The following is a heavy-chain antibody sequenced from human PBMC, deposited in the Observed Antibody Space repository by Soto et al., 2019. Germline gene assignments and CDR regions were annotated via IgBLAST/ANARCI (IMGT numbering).Heavy chain of an antibody. V-gene: IGHV4-59*01. CDR3: ALRSMAVVPEY. D-gene: IGHD3-22*01. CDR2: LYYGRSA. Sequence: QVQLQESGPGLVKPSETLSLTCAVSGDSISSYYCMWIRQPPGKGLESIGYLYYGRSANYNPSLRSRVTLSVDSSTNQCSLTLSSLTAADTAVYYCALRSMAVVPEYWGQGTLVPVSS. CDR1: GDSISSYY. J-gene: IGHJ4*02.